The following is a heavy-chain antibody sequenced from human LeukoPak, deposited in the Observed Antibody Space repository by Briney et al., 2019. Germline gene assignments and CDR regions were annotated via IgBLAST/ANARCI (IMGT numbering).Heavy chain of an antibody. CDR1: GGSISSGGYY. CDR3: ARGALSSRFSYGDYDQYYFDY. V-gene: IGHV4-31*03. Sequence: SETLSLTCTVSGGSISSGGYYWSWIRQHPGKGLEWIGYIYYSGSTYYNPSLKSRVTISVDTSKNQFSLKLSSVTAADTAVHYCARGALSSRFSYGDYDQYYFDYWGQGTLVTVSS. D-gene: IGHD4-17*01. J-gene: IGHJ4*02. CDR2: IYYSGST.